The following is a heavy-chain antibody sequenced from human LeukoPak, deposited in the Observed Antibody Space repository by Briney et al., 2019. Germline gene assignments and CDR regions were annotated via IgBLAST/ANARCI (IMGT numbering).Heavy chain of an antibody. CDR1: GGSINSDAYY. V-gene: IGHV4-39*01. Sequence: SETLSLTCTVFGGSINSDAYYWDWIRHSPGKGLEWIGNVHSSGSTYYTPSLRGRVTISVDTSRNQFSLRLSSVTAADTPVYYSARHPRRSNWFDTWGQGILVTFSS. J-gene: IGHJ5*02. CDR3: ARHPRRSNWFDT. CDR2: VHSSGST.